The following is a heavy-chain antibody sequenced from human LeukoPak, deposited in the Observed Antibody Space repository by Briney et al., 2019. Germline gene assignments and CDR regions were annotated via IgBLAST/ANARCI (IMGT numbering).Heavy chain of an antibody. CDR2: IYYSGST. D-gene: IGHD1-20*01. J-gene: IGHJ4*02. CDR3: ARIGGGITGPFDY. Sequence: SETLSLTCTVSGGSISSSSYYWGWIRQPPGKGLEWIGSIYYSGSTYYNPSLKSRATISVDTSKNQFSLKLSSVTAADTAVYYCARIGGGITGPFDYWGQGTLVTVSS. CDR1: GGSISSSSYY. V-gene: IGHV4-39*07.